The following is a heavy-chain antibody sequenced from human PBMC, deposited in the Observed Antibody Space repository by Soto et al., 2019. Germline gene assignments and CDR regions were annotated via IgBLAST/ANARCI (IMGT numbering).Heavy chain of an antibody. D-gene: IGHD4-4*01. CDR1: GYTFTSYY. Sequence: ASVKVSCKASGYTFTSYYMHWVRQAPGQGLEWMGIINPSGGSTNYAQKFQGRVTITADESTSTAYMELTSLRSEDTAVYYCARVVMTTVPASYYYGMDVWGQGTTVTVSS. J-gene: IGHJ6*02. V-gene: IGHV1-46*01. CDR2: INPSGGST. CDR3: ARVVMTTVPASYYYGMDV.